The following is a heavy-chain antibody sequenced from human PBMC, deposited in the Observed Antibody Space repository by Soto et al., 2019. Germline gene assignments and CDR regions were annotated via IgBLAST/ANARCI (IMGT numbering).Heavy chain of an antibody. CDR3: ARTPAAMITDRYNWFDA. V-gene: IGHV3-30*03. J-gene: IGHJ5*02. CDR1: GFTFSSYG. Sequence: PGGSLRLSCAASGFTFSSYGMHWVRQAPGKGLEWVAVISYDGSNKYYAGSVKGRFTISRDNSQNTLYLQVSSLTSDDSAVFHCARTPAAMITDRYNWFDAWGPGTQVTVSS. CDR2: ISYDGSNK. D-gene: IGHD3-16*01.